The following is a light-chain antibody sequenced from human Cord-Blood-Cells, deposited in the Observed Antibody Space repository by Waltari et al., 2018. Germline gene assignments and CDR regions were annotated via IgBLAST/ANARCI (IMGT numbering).Light chain of an antibody. V-gene: IGKV3-15*01. Sequence: IVMTPSPATLSVSPGERATPSCRASQSVSSNLAWYQQKPGQAPTLLIYGASTRATGIPARFSGSGSGTEFTLTISSLQSEDFAVYYCQQYNNWPPWTFGQGTKVEIK. CDR1: QSVSSN. CDR2: GAS. J-gene: IGKJ1*01. CDR3: QQYNNWPPWT.